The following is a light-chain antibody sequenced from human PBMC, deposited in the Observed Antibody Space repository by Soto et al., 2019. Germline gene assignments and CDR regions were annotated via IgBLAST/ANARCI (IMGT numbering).Light chain of an antibody. CDR3: QVWDRSSDHWV. V-gene: IGLV3-21*02. J-gene: IGLJ3*02. Sequence: SYELTQPPSVSVAPGQTATVTCGGSNIGSKSVHWYQQKPGQAPVLVVHDDSDRPSGIPGRFSGSNSGDTATLTISGVEAGDEDDYYCQVWDRSSDHWVFGGGTKGTVL. CDR2: DDS. CDR1: NIGSKS.